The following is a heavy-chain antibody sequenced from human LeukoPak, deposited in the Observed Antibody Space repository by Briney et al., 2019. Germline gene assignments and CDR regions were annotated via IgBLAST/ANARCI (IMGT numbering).Heavy chain of an antibody. D-gene: IGHD6-19*01. V-gene: IGHV1-2*02. CDR3: ASKTFTGYSSGWYFDAFDI. CDR2: INPNSGGT. Sequence: ASVKVSCKASGYTLTGYYMHWVRQAPGQGLEWMGWINPNSGGTNYAQKFQGRVTMTRDTSISTAYMELSRLRSDDTAVYYCASKTFTGYSSGWYFDAFDIWGQGTMVTVSS. J-gene: IGHJ3*02. CDR1: GYTLTGYY.